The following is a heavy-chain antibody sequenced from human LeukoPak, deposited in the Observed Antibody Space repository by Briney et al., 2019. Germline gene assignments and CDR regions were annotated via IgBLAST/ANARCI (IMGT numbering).Heavy chain of an antibody. CDR2: INTDGSTT. J-gene: IGHJ4*02. V-gene: IGHV3-74*01. CDR3: ARVPVGSYSFDY. D-gene: IGHD1-26*01. Sequence: GGSLRLSCAASGFTFSSYSMNWVRQAPGKGLVWVSRINTDGSTTSYVDSVKGRFTISRDNTKNTLYLHMNSLRAEDTAVYYCARVPVGSYSFDYWGQGTLVTVSS. CDR1: GFTFSSYS.